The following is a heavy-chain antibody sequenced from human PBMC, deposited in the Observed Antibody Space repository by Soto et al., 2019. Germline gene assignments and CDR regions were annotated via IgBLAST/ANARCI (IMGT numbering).Heavy chain of an antibody. D-gene: IGHD6-13*01. CDR2: IYYSGST. Sequence: SETRSLTCTVSGGSISSYYWSWIRQPPGKGLEWIGYIYYSGSTNYNPSLKSRVTISVDTSKNQFSLKLSSVTAADTAVYYCARYSSSWIFDYWGQGTLVTVSS. V-gene: IGHV4-59*01. J-gene: IGHJ4*02. CDR1: GGSISSYY. CDR3: ARYSSSWIFDY.